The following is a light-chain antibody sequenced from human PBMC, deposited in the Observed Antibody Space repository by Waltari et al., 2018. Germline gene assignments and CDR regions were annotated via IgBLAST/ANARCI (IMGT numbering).Light chain of an antibody. J-gene: IGKJ1*01. CDR1: QSVLYSSNNNNY. Sequence: IQMTQSPDSLAVSLGARATINCKSSQSVLYSSNNNNYLAWYQQKPGQSPKLLIYWASTRESGVPDRFSGSGSGADFTLTISGLQAEDVAVYYCHQYHSTPPTFGQGTKVEVK. CDR2: WAS. V-gene: IGKV4-1*01. CDR3: HQYHSTPPT.